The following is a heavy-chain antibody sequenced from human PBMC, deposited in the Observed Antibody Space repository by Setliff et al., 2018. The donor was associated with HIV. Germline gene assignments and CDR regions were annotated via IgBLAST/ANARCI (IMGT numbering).Heavy chain of an antibody. CDR2: IDWDDDK. CDR1: GFSLSTSGMR. V-gene: IGHV2-70*04. J-gene: IGHJ3*02. CDR3: ARGNWGFGAFDI. Sequence: SGPTLVNPTQTLTLTCTFPGFSLSTSGMRVSWIRQPPGKALEWLARIDWDDDKFYSTSLKTRLTISKDTSKNQVVLTMTNMDPVDTATYYCARGNWGFGAFDIWGQGTMVTVSS. D-gene: IGHD7-27*01.